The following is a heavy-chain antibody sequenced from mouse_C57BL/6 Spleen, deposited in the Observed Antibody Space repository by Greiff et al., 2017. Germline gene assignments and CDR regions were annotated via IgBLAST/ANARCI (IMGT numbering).Heavy chain of an antibody. CDR2: INPSSGYT. CDR3: ARDRMVTRGGYYFDY. CDR1: GYTFTSYT. Sequence: VQLQQSGAELARPGASVKMSCKASGYTFTSYTMHWVKQRPGQGLEWIGYINPSSGYTKYNQKFKDKATLTADKSSSTAYMQLSSLTSEDSAVYYCARDRMVTRGGYYFDYWGQGTTLTVSS. D-gene: IGHD2-2*01. J-gene: IGHJ2*01. V-gene: IGHV1-4*01.